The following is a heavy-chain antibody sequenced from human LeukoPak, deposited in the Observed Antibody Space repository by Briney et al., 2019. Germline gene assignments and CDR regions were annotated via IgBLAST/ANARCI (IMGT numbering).Heavy chain of an antibody. CDR3: ARGGGVVVTAVYFDY. Sequence: PGGSLRLSCAASGFTFSNYEMNWVRQAPGKGLEWVSYISSSGRTIYYADSVKGRFTISRDNAKNSLYLQMNSLRAEDTAVYYCARGGGVVVTAVYFDYWGQGTLVTVSS. CDR2: ISSSGRTI. J-gene: IGHJ4*02. V-gene: IGHV3-48*03. CDR1: GFTFSNYE. D-gene: IGHD2-21*02.